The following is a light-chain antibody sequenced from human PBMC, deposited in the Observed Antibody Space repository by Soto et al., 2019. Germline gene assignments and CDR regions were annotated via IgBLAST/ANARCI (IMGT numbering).Light chain of an antibody. CDR3: PLYGNSSIP. Sequence: EVLWTQSRCTLSLSPGGRATLSCRASQSVSSNYLAWYQRNHGQAPRIXIYGASSRATGIPDRLSGSGYGTDFNLTISRLETEDFAVYYCPLYGNSSIPFGQGTRLEIK. CDR1: QSVSSNY. V-gene: IGKV3-20*01. CDR2: GAS. J-gene: IGKJ5*01.